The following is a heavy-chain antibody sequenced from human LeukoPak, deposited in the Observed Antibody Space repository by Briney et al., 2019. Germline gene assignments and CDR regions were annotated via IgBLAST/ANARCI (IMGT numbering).Heavy chain of an antibody. J-gene: IGHJ6*02. CDR3: ARGGQLAVASYYYYGMDV. Sequence: GGSLRLSCAASGFTFSSYGMHWVRQAPGKGLEWVAVIWYDGSNKYYADSVKGRFTISRDNSKNTLYLQMNSLRAEDTAVYYCARGGQLAVASYYYYGMDVWGQGTTVTVSS. CDR1: GFTFSSYG. D-gene: IGHD6-19*01. CDR2: IWYDGSNK. V-gene: IGHV3-33*01.